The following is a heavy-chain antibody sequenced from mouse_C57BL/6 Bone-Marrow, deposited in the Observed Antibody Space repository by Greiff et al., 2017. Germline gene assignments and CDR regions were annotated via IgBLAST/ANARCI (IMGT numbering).Heavy chain of an antibody. CDR1: GYTFTSYW. V-gene: IGHV1-74*01. J-gene: IGHJ1*03. CDR2: LHPSAIDT. CDR3: AIHPCSYWYFDV. Sequence: QVQLQQPGAELVKPGASVKVSCKASGYTFTSYWMHWVKQRPGQGLEWIGRLHPSAIDTTYNPKFTGKAPLTVAKSSSPAYLQLSSLTSEASAVYSCAIHPCSYWYFDVWGTGTTVTVSS.